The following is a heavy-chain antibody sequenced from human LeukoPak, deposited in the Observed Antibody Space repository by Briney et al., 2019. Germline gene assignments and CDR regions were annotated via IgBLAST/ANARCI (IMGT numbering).Heavy chain of an antibody. CDR3: ARDLRGYSYGTTFDY. CDR1: GFNFNNYN. Sequence: GGSLRLSCAASGFNFNNYNMNWVRQAPGKGLEWVSSISSSSSYIYYADSVKGRFTISRDNAKNSLYLQMNSLRAEDTAVYYCARDLRGYSYGTTFDYWGQGTLVTVSS. J-gene: IGHJ4*02. D-gene: IGHD5-18*01. V-gene: IGHV3-21*01. CDR2: ISSSSSYI.